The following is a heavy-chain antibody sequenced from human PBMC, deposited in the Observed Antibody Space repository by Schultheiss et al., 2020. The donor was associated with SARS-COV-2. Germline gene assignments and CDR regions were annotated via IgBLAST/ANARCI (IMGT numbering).Heavy chain of an antibody. V-gene: IGHV3-30*18. CDR1: GFTFSSYE. CDR2: ISYDGSNK. Sequence: GGSLRLSCAASGFTFSSYEMNWVRQAPGKGLEWVAVISYDGSNKYYADSVKGRFTISRDNSKNTLYLQMNSLRAEDTAVYYCAKDRPTLRYFDYWGQGTLVTVSS. CDR3: AKDRPTLRYFDY. J-gene: IGHJ4*02.